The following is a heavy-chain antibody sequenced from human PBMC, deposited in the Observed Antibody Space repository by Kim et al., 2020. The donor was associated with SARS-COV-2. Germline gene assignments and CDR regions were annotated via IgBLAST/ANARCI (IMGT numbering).Heavy chain of an antibody. CDR3: AKGQIGDAFDM. V-gene: IGHV3-23*01. CDR2: ISGSGSNT. D-gene: IGHD3-10*01. CDR1: GFSFGSYG. J-gene: IGHJ3*02. Sequence: GGSLRLSCAASGFSFGSYGMTWVRQAPGKGLEWVSVISGSGSNTYYRDSVRGRFTISRDNSKDTLHLQMSSLRAEDTAIYYCAKGQIGDAFDMWCQGTLVTVSS.